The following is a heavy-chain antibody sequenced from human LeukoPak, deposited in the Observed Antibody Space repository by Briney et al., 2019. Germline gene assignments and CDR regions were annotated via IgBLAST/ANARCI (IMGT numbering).Heavy chain of an antibody. CDR3: ARVPGYYYYGMDV. CDR2: IYYSGST. Sequence: SETLSLTCSVSGGSISSYYWSWIRQPPGKGLEWIGYIYYSGSTSYNPSLKSRVTISVDTSKNQFSLKLSSVTAADTAVYYCARVPGYYYYGMDVWGQGTTVTVSS. CDR1: GGSISSYY. J-gene: IGHJ6*02. V-gene: IGHV4-59*01.